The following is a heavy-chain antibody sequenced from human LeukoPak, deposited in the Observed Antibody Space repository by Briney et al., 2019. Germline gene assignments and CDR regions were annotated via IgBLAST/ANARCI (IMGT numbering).Heavy chain of an antibody. D-gene: IGHD3-10*01. V-gene: IGHV3-23*01. CDR3: AKPTNYYGSGSYYKSWFDP. Sequence: GGSLRLSCAASGFTFSSYWMHWVRQAPGKGLEWVSAISGSGGSTYYADSVKGRFTISRDNSKNTLYLQMNSLRAEDTAVYYCAKPTNYYGSGSYYKSWFDPWGQGTLVTVSS. CDR2: ISGSGGST. CDR1: GFTFSSYW. J-gene: IGHJ5*02.